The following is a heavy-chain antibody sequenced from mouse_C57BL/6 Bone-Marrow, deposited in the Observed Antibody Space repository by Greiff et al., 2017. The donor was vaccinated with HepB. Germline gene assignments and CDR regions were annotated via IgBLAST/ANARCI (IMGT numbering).Heavy chain of an antibody. Sequence: EVMLVESGPGLAKPSQTLSLTCSVTGYSITSDYWNWIRKFPGNKLEYMGYISYSGSTYYNPSLKSRISITRDTSKNQYYLQLNSVTTEDTATYYCARLNYPYYYAMDYWGQGTSVTVSS. J-gene: IGHJ4*01. CDR1: GYSITSDY. D-gene: IGHD2-1*01. V-gene: IGHV3-8*01. CDR2: ISYSGST. CDR3: ARLNYPYYYAMDY.